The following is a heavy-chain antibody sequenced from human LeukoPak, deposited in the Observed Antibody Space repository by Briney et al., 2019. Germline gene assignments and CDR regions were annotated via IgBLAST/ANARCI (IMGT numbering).Heavy chain of an antibody. Sequence: GGSLRLSCAASGFTFSDYAMRWVRQAPGKGLEWVSGISWSSGSIGYADSVRGRFTISRDNAKNSPYLQINSHRAEHTALYYCAQDLGPPLHGDYGYYFDYWNQETLVTVSS. D-gene: IGHD4-17*01. CDR1: GFTFSDYA. J-gene: IGHJ4*02. CDR2: ISWSSGSI. V-gene: IGHV3-9*01. CDR3: AQDLGPPLHGDYGYYFDY.